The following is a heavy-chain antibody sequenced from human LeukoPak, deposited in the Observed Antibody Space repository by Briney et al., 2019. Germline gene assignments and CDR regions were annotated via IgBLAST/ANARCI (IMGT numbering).Heavy chain of an antibody. CDR1: GFTFNIYA. J-gene: IGHJ4*02. CDR3: AKSIRATNSAVDY. CDR2: ISGSGGST. Sequence: GGSLRLSCAASGFTFNIYAMSWVRQAPGKGLEWVSDISGSGGSTYYADSVKGRFTISRDNSKNTLSLQMNSLRAEDTAVYYCAKSIRATNSAVDYWGQGTLVTVSS. V-gene: IGHV3-23*01. D-gene: IGHD5-24*01.